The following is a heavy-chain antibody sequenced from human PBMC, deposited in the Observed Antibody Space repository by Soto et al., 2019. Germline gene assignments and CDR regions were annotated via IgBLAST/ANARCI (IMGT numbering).Heavy chain of an antibody. V-gene: IGHV4-34*01. Sequence: SETLSLTCAVYGGSVNGYYWNWIRQPPGKGLEWIGEINHTGGTHYNPSLKTRVTMSVDTSKNQFSLRLSSLTAADTAIYYCATRITVFGLLIPPFDPWGQGTQVTVS. J-gene: IGHJ5*02. CDR1: GGSVNGYY. CDR2: INHTGGT. CDR3: ATRITVFGLLIPPFDP. D-gene: IGHD3-3*01.